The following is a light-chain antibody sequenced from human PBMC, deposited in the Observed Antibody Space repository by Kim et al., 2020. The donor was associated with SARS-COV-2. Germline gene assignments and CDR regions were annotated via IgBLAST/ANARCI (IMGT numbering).Light chain of an antibody. Sequence: VALGQTGRITCQGHSLRSYSASCYQQKPEQAPILVIYGKNNRPSGIPDRFSGSSSGNTASLTITGTQAGDEADYYCNSRDSNDNVVFGGGTKLTVL. CDR3: NSRDSNDNVV. CDR2: GKN. J-gene: IGLJ2*01. CDR1: SLRSYS. V-gene: IGLV3-19*01.